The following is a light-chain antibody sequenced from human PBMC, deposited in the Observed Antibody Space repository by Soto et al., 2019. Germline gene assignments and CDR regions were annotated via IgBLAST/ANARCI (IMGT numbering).Light chain of an antibody. J-gene: IGLJ1*01. CDR1: STDVGDSNH. V-gene: IGLV2-14*01. CDR2: EVS. Sequence: QSPLTQPPSVSWSPGQSITISCTGTSTDVGDSNHVSWYQHHPGEAPKLIIYEVSYRPSGVSNRFSGSKSAYTASLTISGLQAEDEADYYCNSQTTSGIRVFGTGTKVTV. CDR3: NSQTTSGIRV.